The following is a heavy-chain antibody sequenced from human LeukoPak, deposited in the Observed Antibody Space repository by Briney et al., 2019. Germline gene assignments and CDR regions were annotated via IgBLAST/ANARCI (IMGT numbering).Heavy chain of an antibody. D-gene: IGHD4-17*01. J-gene: IGHJ4*02. V-gene: IGHV1-2*02. Sequence: GASVKVSCKASGYSFTGYYMHWVRQAPGQGLEWMGWINPNSGGTNYAQKVQGRVTMTRDTSISTAYMELNRLTSDDTAVYYCARVDYGDGDYWGQGTLVTVSS. CDR3: ARVDYGDGDY. CDR1: GYSFTGYY. CDR2: INPNSGGT.